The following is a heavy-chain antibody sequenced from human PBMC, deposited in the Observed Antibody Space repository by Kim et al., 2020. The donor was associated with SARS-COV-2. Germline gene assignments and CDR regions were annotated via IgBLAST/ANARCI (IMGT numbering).Heavy chain of an antibody. CDR3: ARDGAGVSPDFDI. Sequence: DHVDSVEGRFPNSKDNAKNSLYLQMSSLRGDGTAVYYCARDGAGVSPDFDIWGQGTLVTVSS. D-gene: IGHD1-26*01. V-gene: IGHV3-7*01. J-gene: IGHJ3*02.